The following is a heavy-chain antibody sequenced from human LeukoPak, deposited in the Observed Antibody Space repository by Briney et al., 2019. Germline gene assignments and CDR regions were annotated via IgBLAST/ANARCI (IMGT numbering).Heavy chain of an antibody. D-gene: IGHD2-2*01. J-gene: IGHJ4*02. Sequence: SETLSLTCAVYAGSFSGYYWSWLRQPPGKGLEWIGEINHSGSTNYNPSLKSRVTISVDTSKNQFSLKLSSVTAADTAVYYCARREYQLPPDYWGQGTLVTVSS. CDR1: AGSFSGYY. V-gene: IGHV4-34*01. CDR3: ARREYQLPPDY. CDR2: INHSGST.